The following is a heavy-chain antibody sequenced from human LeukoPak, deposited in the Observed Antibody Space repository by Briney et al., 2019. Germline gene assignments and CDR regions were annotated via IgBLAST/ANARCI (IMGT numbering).Heavy chain of an antibody. V-gene: IGHV4-59*01. CDR2: IYNSGRT. D-gene: IGHD1-26*01. CDR3: ARYIVSYPHDAFDI. J-gene: IGHJ3*02. Sequence: SETLSLTCTVSGGSISSYYWSWIRQPPGKGLEWTGYIYNSGRTNYNPSLKSRVTISVDTSKKQFSLKLSSVTAADTAFYYCARYIVSYPHDAFDIWGQGTMVTVSS. CDR1: GGSISSYY.